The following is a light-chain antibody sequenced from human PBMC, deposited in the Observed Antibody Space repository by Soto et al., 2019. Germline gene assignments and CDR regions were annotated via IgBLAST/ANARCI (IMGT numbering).Light chain of an antibody. V-gene: IGKV3-15*01. J-gene: IGKJ1*01. CDR3: QQYHNWWT. Sequence: EIVLTQSPATLSLSPGERATLSCRASQSVSSNLAWYQQKPGQAPRLLIYGASTRATGIPARFSGSGSGTEFTLTISSLQSEDFAVYYCQQYHNWWTFGQGTKVDI. CDR2: GAS. CDR1: QSVSSN.